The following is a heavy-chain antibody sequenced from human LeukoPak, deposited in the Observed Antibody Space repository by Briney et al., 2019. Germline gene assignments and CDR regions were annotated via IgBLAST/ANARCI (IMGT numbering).Heavy chain of an antibody. CDR2: ICPGDSDT. V-gene: IGHV5-51*01. J-gene: IGHJ4*02. D-gene: IGHD2-15*01. Sequence: GESLEISFTGSRHSFPTYWIVRTRQMPGKGLEWMGIICPGDSDTRYSPSFQGQVPISADKSISTVYLQSSSLKASDTAMYYCARHMEGYCSGGSCSSRGYFDYWGQGTLVNGSP. CDR3: ARHMEGYCSGGSCSSRGYFDY. CDR1: RHSFPTYW.